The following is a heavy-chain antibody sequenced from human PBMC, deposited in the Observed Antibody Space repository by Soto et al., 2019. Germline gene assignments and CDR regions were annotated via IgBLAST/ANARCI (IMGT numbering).Heavy chain of an antibody. CDR2: ISTYNGNT. D-gene: IGHD6-19*01. CDR3: ARGVAGTVRNWFDP. J-gene: IGHJ5*02. CDR1: GYTFTSYD. V-gene: IGHV1-18*01. Sequence: ASVKVSCKASGYTFTSYDISWVRQAPGQGLEWMGWISTYNGNTNYAQKLQGRVTMTTDTSTSTAYMELRSLRSDGTAVYYCARGVAGTVRNWFDPWGQGTLVPVSS.